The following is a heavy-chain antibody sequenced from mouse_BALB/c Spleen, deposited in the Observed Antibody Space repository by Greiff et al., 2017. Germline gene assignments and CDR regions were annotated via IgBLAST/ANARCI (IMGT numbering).Heavy chain of an antibody. V-gene: IGHV1-9*01. CDR2: ILPGSGST. Sequence: QVQLKQSGAELMKPGASVKISCKATGYTFSSYWIEWVKQRPGHGLEWIGEILPGSGSTNYNEKFKGKATFTADTSSNTAYMQLSSRTSEDSAVYYCARGSSYYAMDYWGQGTSVTVSA. CDR1: GYTFSSYW. J-gene: IGHJ4*01. CDR3: ARGSSYYAMDY. D-gene: IGHD1-1*01.